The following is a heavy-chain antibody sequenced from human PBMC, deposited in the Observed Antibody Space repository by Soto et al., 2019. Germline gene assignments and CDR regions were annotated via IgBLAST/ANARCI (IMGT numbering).Heavy chain of an antibody. Sequence: SETLSLTCAVYGGSFSGYYWSWIRQPPGKGLEWIGEISHSGSTNYNPSLKSRVTISVDTSKNQFSLKLSSVTAADTAVYYCARGLYYDFWSGYHNWFDPWGQGTLVTVSS. D-gene: IGHD3-3*01. J-gene: IGHJ5*02. CDR3: ARGLYYDFWSGYHNWFDP. V-gene: IGHV4-34*01. CDR2: ISHSGST. CDR1: GGSFSGYY.